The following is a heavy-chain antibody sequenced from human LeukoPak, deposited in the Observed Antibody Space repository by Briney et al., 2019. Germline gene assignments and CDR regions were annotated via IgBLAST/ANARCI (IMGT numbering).Heavy chain of an antibody. CDR1: GFTFSNYW. CDR3: VRDLILVWTPGDDFDH. CDR2: INERATII. Sequence: GGSLRLSCAASGFTFSNYWMHWVRQAPGKGLEWVSRINERATIISYADSVKGRFTISRENARNTLYLQMNSLTAEDTAAYYCVRDLILVWTPGDDFDHWGQGTLVTVSS. J-gene: IGHJ4*02. V-gene: IGHV3-74*01. D-gene: IGHD3-16*01.